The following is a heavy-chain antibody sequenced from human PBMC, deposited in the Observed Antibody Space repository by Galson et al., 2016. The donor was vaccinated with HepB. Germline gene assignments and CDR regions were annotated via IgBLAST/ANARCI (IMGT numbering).Heavy chain of an antibody. CDR1: GGSITSDNYS. V-gene: IGHV4-30-2*06. D-gene: IGHD2-2*01. CDR3: ARGGGYCTSTSCYGVPFDI. Sequence: TLSLTCNVSGGSITSDNYSWSWIRQSPGKGLEWIGYIYHSGSTYFNPSFKSRVTISVDRSKNQFSLKLTSVTAAATAVYYCARGGGYCTSTSCYGVPFDIWGQGTMVTVSS. J-gene: IGHJ3*02. CDR2: IYHSGST.